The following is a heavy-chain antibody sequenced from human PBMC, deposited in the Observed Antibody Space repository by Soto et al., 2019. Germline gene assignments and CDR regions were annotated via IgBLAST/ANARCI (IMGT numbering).Heavy chain of an antibody. CDR2: INMDGSST. V-gene: IGHV3-74*01. CDR1: GFTFSGDW. CDR3: ARGPRGLYHHDD. Sequence: SLRLSCAASGFTFSGDWMHWVRQAAGKGPVWVSRINMDGSSTNYADSVKGRFTISRDNAKNTLYLQMSSLRVYDTAVYYCARGPRGLYHHDDCSQGALVTASS. J-gene: IGHJ4*02. D-gene: IGHD1-26*01.